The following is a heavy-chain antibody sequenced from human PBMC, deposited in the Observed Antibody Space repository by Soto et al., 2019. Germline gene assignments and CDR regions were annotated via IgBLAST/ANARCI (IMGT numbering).Heavy chain of an antibody. V-gene: IGHV3-53*01. CDR1: GFTVSNNY. J-gene: IGHJ4*02. D-gene: IGHD3-10*01. Sequence: EVQLVESGGGLIQPGGSLRLSCAVSGFTVSNNYMSWVRQAPGKGLEGVSVIYSGGYTAYGDSVKGRFTISRDNSKNTHYPKKKSPGAHTTAVYSGGTTPGGGGYWGQGTLVTVSS. CDR2: IYSGGYT. CDR3: GTTPGGGGY.